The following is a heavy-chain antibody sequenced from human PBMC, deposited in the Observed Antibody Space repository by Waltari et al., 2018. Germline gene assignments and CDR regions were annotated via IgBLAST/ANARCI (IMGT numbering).Heavy chain of an antibody. CDR2: ITSTSSAT. CDR3: ARAGCSGGSCYSY. J-gene: IGHJ4*02. D-gene: IGHD2-15*01. CDR1: GFIFSDYS. V-gene: IGHV3-48*04. Sequence: EVQLVESGGGLVQPGGSLRLSCAVSGFIFSDYSMTWVRQAPGKGLEWVSYITSTSSATYYADSVKGRFTISRDNAKNSLYLQMNSLRAEDTAIYYCARAGCSGGSCYSYWGQGTLVTVSS.